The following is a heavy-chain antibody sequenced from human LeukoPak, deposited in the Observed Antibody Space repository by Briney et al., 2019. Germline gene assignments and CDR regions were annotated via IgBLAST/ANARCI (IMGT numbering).Heavy chain of an antibody. CDR3: ARSYSSSWSGFDP. CDR2: IYPGDSDT. CDR1: GYIFTTYW. V-gene: IGHV5-51*01. Sequence: GESLKISCKGSGYIFTTYWIGWVRQMPGKGLEWMGIIYPGDSDTKYSPSFQGQVTISADKSINTAYLQWSSLKASDTARYYCARSYSSSWSGFDPWGQGTLVTVSS. J-gene: IGHJ5*02. D-gene: IGHD6-13*01.